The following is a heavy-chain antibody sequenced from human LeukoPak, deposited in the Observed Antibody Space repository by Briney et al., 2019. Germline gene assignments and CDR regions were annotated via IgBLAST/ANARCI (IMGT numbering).Heavy chain of an antibody. Sequence: PGGSLRLSCAASGFTFSSYEMNWVRQAPGKGLEWVSYISSSGSTIYYADSVKGRFTISRDNAKNSLYLQMNSLRAEDTAVYYCTRPLAVEHDMMVVWEQGTTVTVSS. J-gene: IGHJ6*01. CDR3: TRPLAVEHDMMVV. V-gene: IGHV3-48*03. CDR1: GFTFSSYE. CDR2: ISSSGSTI. D-gene: IGHD3-9*01.